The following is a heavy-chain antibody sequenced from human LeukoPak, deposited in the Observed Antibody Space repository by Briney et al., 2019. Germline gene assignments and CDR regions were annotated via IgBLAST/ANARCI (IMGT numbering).Heavy chain of an antibody. CDR3: ARVRGTRSYYFDY. V-gene: IGHV4-30-4*08. CDR1: GGSISSGDYY. D-gene: IGHD3-16*01. Sequence: SETLSLTCTVSGGSISSGDYYWSWIRQPPGKGLEWIGYIYYSGSTYYNPSLKSRVTISVDTSKNQFSLKLSSVTAADTAVYYCARVRGTRSYYFDYWGQGTLVTVSS. CDR2: IYYSGST. J-gene: IGHJ4*02.